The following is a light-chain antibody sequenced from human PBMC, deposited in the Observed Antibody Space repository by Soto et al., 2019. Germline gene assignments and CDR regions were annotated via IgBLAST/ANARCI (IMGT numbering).Light chain of an antibody. CDR1: QSVSSSY. J-gene: IGKJ3*01. CDR3: QQYGSSPFP. V-gene: IGKV3-20*01. CDR2: GAS. Sequence: EIVLTQSPGTLSLSPGERATLSCRASQSVSSSYLAWYQQKPGQAPRLLIYGASSRATGIPDRFSGSGSGTDFTLTISRLEPEDVAVYYCQQYGSSPFPFGPGTKVDI.